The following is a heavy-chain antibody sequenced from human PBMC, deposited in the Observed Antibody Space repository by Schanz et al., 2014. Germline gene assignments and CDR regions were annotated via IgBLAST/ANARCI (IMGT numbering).Heavy chain of an antibody. CDR3: ARNYEWFES. Sequence: QLQLVQSGAEVKKPGASVKISCGTFGQRYFIHWVRQAPGQGLEWMGMIDPRGASTTYAQKFQGRLSLTGDMSTSTLYLELRSLTSEDTAVYYCARNYEWFESWGQGTLVNVSS. V-gene: IGHV1-46*03. D-gene: IGHD3-16*01. J-gene: IGHJ5*01. CDR1: GQRYF. CDR2: IDPRGAST.